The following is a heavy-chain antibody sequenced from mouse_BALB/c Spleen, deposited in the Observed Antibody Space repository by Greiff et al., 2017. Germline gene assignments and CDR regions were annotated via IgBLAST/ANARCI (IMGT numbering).Heavy chain of an antibody. J-gene: IGHJ3*01. CDR3: ARKRSHYYPGFAY. CDR1: GFNIKDTY. V-gene: IGHV14-3*02. Sequence: VQLQQSGAELVRPGALVKLSCTASGFNIKDTYMHWVKQRPEQGLEWIGRIDPANGNTKYDPKFQGKATITADTSSNTAYLQLSSLTSEDTAVYYCARKRSHYYPGFAYWGQGTLVTVSA. D-gene: IGHD1-2*01. CDR2: IDPANGNT.